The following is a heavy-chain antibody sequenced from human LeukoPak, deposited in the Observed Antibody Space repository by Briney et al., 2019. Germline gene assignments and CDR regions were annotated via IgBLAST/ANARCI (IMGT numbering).Heavy chain of an antibody. Sequence: ASVKVSCKASGYIFTGYYMHWVRQAPGQGLEWMGWINPNSGGTNYAQKFQGRVTMTRDTSISTAYMELSRLRSDDTAVYYCASSLPNYDFWSGYYRGGPDYWGQGTLVTVSS. J-gene: IGHJ4*02. V-gene: IGHV1-2*02. D-gene: IGHD3-3*01. CDR2: INPNSGGT. CDR1: GYIFTGYY. CDR3: ASSLPNYDFWSGYYRGGPDY.